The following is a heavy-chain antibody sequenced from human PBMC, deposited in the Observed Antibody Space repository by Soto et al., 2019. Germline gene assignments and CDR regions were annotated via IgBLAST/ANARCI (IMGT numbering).Heavy chain of an antibody. CDR3: ARGTESYDRLVYYYYYGLDV. CDR2: ISSSSSYI. V-gene: IGHV3-21*01. D-gene: IGHD3-16*01. Sequence: GGSLRLSCAASGFTFSSYSMNWVRQAPGKGLEWVSSISSSSSYIYYADSVKGRFTISRDNAKNSLYLQMNSLRAEDTAVYYCARGTESYDRLVYYYYYGLDVWGQGTTVTVSS. CDR1: GFTFSSYS. J-gene: IGHJ6*02.